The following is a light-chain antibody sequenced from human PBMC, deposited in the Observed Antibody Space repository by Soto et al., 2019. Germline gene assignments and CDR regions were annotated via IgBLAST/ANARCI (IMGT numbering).Light chain of an antibody. CDR3: QQYSNWPPWT. CDR2: RAS. CDR1: QSLGGN. V-gene: IGKV3-15*01. Sequence: EIVITQSPATLSVSPWDTATVSFRASQSLGGNLAWYQQKPGQAPRLLIFRASSRATGVPARFSASGSGTEFTLTISGLQSEDFAVYYCQQYSNWPPWTFGPGTKVDIK. J-gene: IGKJ1*01.